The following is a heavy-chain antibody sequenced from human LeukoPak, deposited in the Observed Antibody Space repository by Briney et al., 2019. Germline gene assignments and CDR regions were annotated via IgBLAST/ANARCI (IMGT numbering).Heavy chain of an antibody. D-gene: IGHD4-23*01. V-gene: IGHV4-61*02. Sequence: PSQTLSLTCTVSGDSISSTNYYWSWLRQPAGKGLEWIGRITSSGSTNSNPSLKTRATISVDTSKNQFSLKLSSVPAADTAISYCARLYGGNSGGDFDYWGQGALVTVSS. CDR2: ITSSGST. J-gene: IGHJ4*02. CDR3: ARLYGGNSGGDFDY. CDR1: GDSISSTNYY.